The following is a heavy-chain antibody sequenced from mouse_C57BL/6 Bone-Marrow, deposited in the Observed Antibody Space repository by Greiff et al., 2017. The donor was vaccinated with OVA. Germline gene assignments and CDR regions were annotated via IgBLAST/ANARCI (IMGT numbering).Heavy chain of an antibody. CDR2: IYPRRGNT. CDR3: ASRLLWFAY. J-gene: IGHJ3*01. CDR1: GYTFTSYG. D-gene: IGHD2-10*01. V-gene: IGHV1-81*01. Sequence: VQLQQSGAELARPGASVKLSCKASGYTFTSYGISWVKQRTGQGLEWIGEIYPRRGNTYYNEKFKGKATLPADKSSSTAYMELLSLTSADSSFYFCASRLLWFAYWGPGTLVPVSA.